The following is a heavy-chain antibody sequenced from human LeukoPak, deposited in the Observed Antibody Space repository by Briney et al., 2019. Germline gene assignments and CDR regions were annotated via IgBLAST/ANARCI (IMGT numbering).Heavy chain of an antibody. Sequence: SGTLSLTCTVSGGSISSYYWSWIRQPPGKGLEWIGYIYYSGSTNYNPSLKSRVTISVDTSKNQFSLKLSSVTAADTAVYYCARFHIAVAGTDWFDPWGQGTLVTVSS. CDR1: GGSISSYY. V-gene: IGHV4-59*01. CDR3: ARFHIAVAGTDWFDP. D-gene: IGHD6-19*01. J-gene: IGHJ5*02. CDR2: IYYSGST.